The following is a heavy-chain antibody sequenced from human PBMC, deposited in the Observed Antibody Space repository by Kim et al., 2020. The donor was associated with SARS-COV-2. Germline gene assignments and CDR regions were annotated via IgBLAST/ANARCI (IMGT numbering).Heavy chain of an antibody. CDR2: ISYSGST. D-gene: IGHD2-15*01. J-gene: IGHJ4*02. CDR3: ARHWIAGSAFDY. CDR1: GGSISSISYY. Sequence: SETLSLTCTVSGGSISSISYYWGWIRQPPGKGLEWIGSISYSGSTYYNPSLTSRVTISVDTSKNQFSLRLSSVTATDTAVYYCARHWIAGSAFDYWGQGTLVTVSS. V-gene: IGHV4-39*01.